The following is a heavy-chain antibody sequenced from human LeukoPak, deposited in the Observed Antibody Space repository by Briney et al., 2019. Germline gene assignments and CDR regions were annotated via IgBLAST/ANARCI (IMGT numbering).Heavy chain of an antibody. CDR1: GCTFSSYE. V-gene: IGHV3-48*03. Sequence: GGSLRLSCAASGCTFSSYEMNWVRQAPGKGLEWVSYISSSGSTIYYADSVKGRFTISRDNAKNSLYLQMNSLRAEDTAVYYCARRGSYYSFDYWGQGTLVTVSS. CDR3: ARRGSYYSFDY. D-gene: IGHD1-26*01. CDR2: ISSSGSTI. J-gene: IGHJ4*02.